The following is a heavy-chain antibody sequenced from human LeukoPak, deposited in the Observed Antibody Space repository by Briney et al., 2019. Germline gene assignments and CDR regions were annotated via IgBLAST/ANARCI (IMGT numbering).Heavy chain of an antibody. J-gene: IGHJ4*02. V-gene: IGHV1-8*01. CDR2: MNPNSGNT. Sequence: GWMNPNSGNTGYAQKLQGRVTMTRNTSISTAYMELSSLRSEDTAVYYCARGPGAGDEDYWGQGTLVTVSS. D-gene: IGHD7-27*01. CDR3: ARGPGAGDEDY.